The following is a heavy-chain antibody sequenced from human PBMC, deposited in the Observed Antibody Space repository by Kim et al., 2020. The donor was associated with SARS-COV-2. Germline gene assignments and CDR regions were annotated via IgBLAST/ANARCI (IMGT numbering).Heavy chain of an antibody. D-gene: IGHD5-12*01. Sequence: GGSLRLSCVASGFTFNSYVMLWVRQAPGKGLEWVAIIWYDGSDVYYADSVKGRFTISRDNSKNTVYLQMNSLRAEDTAVYYCARAFVADYNGLDVWGHGT. CDR2: IWYDGSDV. CDR1: GFTFNSYV. J-gene: IGHJ6*02. CDR3: ARAFVADYNGLDV. V-gene: IGHV3-33*01.